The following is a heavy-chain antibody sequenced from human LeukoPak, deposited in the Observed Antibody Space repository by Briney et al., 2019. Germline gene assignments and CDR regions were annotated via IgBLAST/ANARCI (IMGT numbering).Heavy chain of an antibody. V-gene: IGHV1-2*02. CDR1: GYTFTGYY. J-gene: IGHJ4*02. Sequence: ASVKVSCKASGYTFTGYYMHWVRQAPGQGLEWMGWINPNSGGTNYAQKFQGRVTMTRDTSISTAYMELSRLRSDDTAVYYCARDLVRGPQYYYDNSGYFHFDYWGQGTLVTVSS. D-gene: IGHD3-22*01. CDR3: ARDLVRGPQYYYDNSGYFHFDY. CDR2: INPNSGGT.